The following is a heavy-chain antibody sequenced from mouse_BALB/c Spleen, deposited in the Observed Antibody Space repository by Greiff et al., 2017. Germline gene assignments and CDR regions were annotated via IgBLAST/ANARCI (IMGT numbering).Heavy chain of an antibody. D-gene: IGHD2-14*01. CDR1: GDSITSGY. J-gene: IGHJ2*01. Sequence: EVQLQESGPSLVKPSQTLSLTCSVTGDSITSGYWNWIRKFPGNKLEYMGYISYSGSTYYNPSLKSRISITRDTSKNQYYLQLNSVTTEDTATYYCARVGYDERGLDYWGQGTTLTVSS. CDR2: ISYSGST. CDR3: ARVGYDERGLDY. V-gene: IGHV3-8*02.